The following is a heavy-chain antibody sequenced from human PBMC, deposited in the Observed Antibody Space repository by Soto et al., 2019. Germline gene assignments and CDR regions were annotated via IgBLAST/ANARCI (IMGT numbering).Heavy chain of an antibody. CDR2: ISSGSSFI. D-gene: IGHD2-15*01. V-gene: IGHV3-21*01. CDR3: TRVLLGSYYGSDFDL. J-gene: IGHJ4*02. Sequence: EVLLVGSGGGPVKPGGSLRLSCTASGFRFSSYGMNWVRQAPGKGLEWVSSISSGSSFIYYADSVKGRFTISRDNAKDSLYLQMNSLRADDTANYYCTRVLLGSYYGSDFDLWGQGMQVTVSS. CDR1: GFRFSSYG.